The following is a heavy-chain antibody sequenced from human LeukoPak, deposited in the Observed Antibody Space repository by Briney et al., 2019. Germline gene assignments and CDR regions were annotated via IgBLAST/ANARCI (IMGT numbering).Heavy chain of an antibody. CDR2: IYYSGST. V-gene: IGHV4-39*07. CDR1: GGSISSSSFY. CDR3: ARGILVGATGYSFDY. J-gene: IGHJ4*02. Sequence: SETLSLTCTVSGGSISSSSFYWGWIRQPPGKGLEWIGSIYYSGSTYYNPSLKSRVTISVDTSKNQLSLKLNSVTAADTAVYYCARGILVGATGYSFDYWGQGTLVTVSA. D-gene: IGHD1-26*01.